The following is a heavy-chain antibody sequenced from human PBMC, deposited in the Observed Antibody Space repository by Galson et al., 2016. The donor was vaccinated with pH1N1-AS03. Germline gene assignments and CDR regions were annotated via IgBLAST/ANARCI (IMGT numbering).Heavy chain of an antibody. CDR2: ITWNSDSI. V-gene: IGHV3-9*01. J-gene: IGHJ4*02. CDR1: GFTFRIYA. Sequence: SLRLSCAASGFTFRIYALHWVRLAPGKGLEWVSGITWNSDSIGYADSVKGRFTISRDNAQNSLYLQMNSLRSEDTALYYCTALDFWGQGTLVTVAS. CDR3: TALDF.